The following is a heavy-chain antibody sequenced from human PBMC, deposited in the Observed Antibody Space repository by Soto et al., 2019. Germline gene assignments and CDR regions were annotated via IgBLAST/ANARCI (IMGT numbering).Heavy chain of an antibody. J-gene: IGHJ4*02. CDR2: IKRKTDGGTT. D-gene: IGHD1-7*01. V-gene: IGHV3-15*01. Sequence: VVSLRLSCAASGFTFSNAWMSWVRQAPGKGLEWVGRIKRKTDGGTTEYAAAVKGRFTISRDDSKNTLYLQMNSLKTEDTAVYYCNSGWNSDYWGQGTLVTVSS. CDR3: NSGWNSDY. CDR1: GFTFSNAW.